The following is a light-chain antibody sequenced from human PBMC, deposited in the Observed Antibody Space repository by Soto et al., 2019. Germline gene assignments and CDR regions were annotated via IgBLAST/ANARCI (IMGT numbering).Light chain of an antibody. J-gene: IGKJ1*01. Sequence: TQSPGTLSLSPVDTSTLSCMASQSVSSSYLAWYQQKPGQAPRLLIYGASTRATGIPARFSGSGSGTEFTLTISSLQSEDFAVYYCQQYNNWPTWTFGQRANVDIK. CDR1: QSVSSSY. V-gene: IGKV3-15*01. CDR2: GAS. CDR3: QQYNNWPTWT.